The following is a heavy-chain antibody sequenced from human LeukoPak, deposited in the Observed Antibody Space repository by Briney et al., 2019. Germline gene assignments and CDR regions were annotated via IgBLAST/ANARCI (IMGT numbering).Heavy chain of an antibody. V-gene: IGHV1-8*01. D-gene: IGHD4-23*01. CDR1: GYTFTSYD. CDR2: INPNSGNT. CDR3: ARRCGGQTPYYYYYGMDV. Sequence: ASVKVSCKASGYTFTSYDINWVRQATGQGLEWMGWINPNSGNTGYAQKFQGRVTMTRNTSISTAYMELSTVTAADTAVYYCARRCGGQTPYYYYYGMDVWGQGTTVTVSS. J-gene: IGHJ6*02.